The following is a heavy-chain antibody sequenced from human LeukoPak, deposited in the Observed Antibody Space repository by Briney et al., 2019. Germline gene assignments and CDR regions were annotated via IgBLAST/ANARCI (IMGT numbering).Heavy chain of an antibody. V-gene: IGHV3-74*01. D-gene: IGHD3-22*01. CDR2: IKSDGGT. CDR3: ARAPSEIGGYYPEYFRH. CDR1: GFTFCTYW. J-gene: IGHJ1*01. Sequence: GGSLRLSCAASGFTFCTYWMHWVRQAPGKGLVWVSRIKSDGGTNYADSVKGRFTISTDNAKKTVSLQMNSLRPEDTGVYYCARAPSEIGGYYPEYFRHWGQGTLVTVSS.